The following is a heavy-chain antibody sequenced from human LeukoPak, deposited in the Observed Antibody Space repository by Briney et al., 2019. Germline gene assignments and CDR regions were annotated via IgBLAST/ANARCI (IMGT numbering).Heavy chain of an antibody. CDR3: ARGGDDYGDYVTDY. Sequence: ASVKVSCKASGYTFTGYYMHWVRQAPGQGLEWMGWINPNRGGTNYAQKFQGRVTMARDTSISTAYMELSRLRSDDTAVYYCARGGDDYGDYVTDYWGQGTMVTVSS. J-gene: IGHJ3*01. V-gene: IGHV1-2*02. D-gene: IGHD4-17*01. CDR2: INPNRGGT. CDR1: GYTFTGYY.